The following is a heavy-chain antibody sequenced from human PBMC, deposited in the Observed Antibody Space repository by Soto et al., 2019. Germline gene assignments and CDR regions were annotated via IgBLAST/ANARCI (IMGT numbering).Heavy chain of an antibody. CDR3: ASHSHDCSSTSCYGDAFDI. CDR1: RYTFTSYD. Sequence: GASVKVSCKASRYTFTSYDINWVRQATGQGLDWMGWMNPNSGNTGYAQKFQGRVTMTRNTSISTAYMELSSLRSEDTAVYYCASHSHDCSSTSCYGDAFDIWGQGTMVTVSS. V-gene: IGHV1-8*01. J-gene: IGHJ3*02. D-gene: IGHD2-2*01. CDR2: MNPNSGNT.